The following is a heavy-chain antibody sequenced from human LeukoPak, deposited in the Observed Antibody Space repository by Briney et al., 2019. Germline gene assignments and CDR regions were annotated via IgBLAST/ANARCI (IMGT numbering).Heavy chain of an antibody. D-gene: IGHD3-22*01. V-gene: IGHV1-46*01. CDR2: INPSGGST. Sequence: ASVKVSCKASGYTFTSYYMHWVRQAPGQGLEWMGIINPSGGSTSYAQKLQGRVTMTTDTSTSTAYMELRSLRSDDTAVYYCARVVIVVVSPTYYYYYYMDVWGKGTTVTISS. CDR3: ARVVIVVVSPTYYYYYYMDV. J-gene: IGHJ6*03. CDR1: GYTFTSYY.